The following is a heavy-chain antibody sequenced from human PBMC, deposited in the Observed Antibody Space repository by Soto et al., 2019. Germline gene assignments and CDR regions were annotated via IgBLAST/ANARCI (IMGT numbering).Heavy chain of an antibody. V-gene: IGHV1-24*01. CDR1: GYTLTELS. CDR2: FDPEDGET. CDR3: ATDRLTPYYYDSSGYQAFDI. Sequence: ASVKVSCKVSGYTLTELSMHWVRQAPGKGLEWVGGFDPEDGETIYAQKFQGRVTMTEDTSTDTAYMELSSLRSEDTAVYYFATDRLTPYYYDSSGYQAFDIWGQGTMVTVSS. J-gene: IGHJ3*02. D-gene: IGHD3-22*01.